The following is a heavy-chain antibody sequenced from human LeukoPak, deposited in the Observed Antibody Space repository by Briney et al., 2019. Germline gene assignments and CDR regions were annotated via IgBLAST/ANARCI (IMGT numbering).Heavy chain of an antibody. V-gene: IGHV4-34*01. CDR1: GGSFSGYY. D-gene: IGHD6-13*01. J-gene: IGHJ4*02. Sequence: PSETLSLTRAVYGGSFSGYYWSWIRQPPGKGLEWIGEINHSGSTNYNPSLKSRVTISVDTSKNQFSLKLSSVTAADTAVYYCASGGSSWYYFDYWGQGTLVTVSS. CDR3: ASGGSSWYYFDY. CDR2: INHSGST.